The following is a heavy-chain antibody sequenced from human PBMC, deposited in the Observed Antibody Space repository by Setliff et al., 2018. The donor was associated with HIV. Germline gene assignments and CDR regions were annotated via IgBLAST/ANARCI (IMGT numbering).Heavy chain of an antibody. CDR2: IRHSNPYE. V-gene: IGHV3-21*01. D-gene: IGHD6-19*01. CDR3: ARGGDSSASDH. Sequence: PGGSLRLSCAASGFTFSGYSMDWVRQAPGKGLEWVSTIRHSNPYEYYADSVKGRFTISRDSAKKSLYLQMNSLSAEDTAVYYCARGGDSSASDHWGQGTLVTVSS. CDR1: GFTFSGYS. J-gene: IGHJ4*02.